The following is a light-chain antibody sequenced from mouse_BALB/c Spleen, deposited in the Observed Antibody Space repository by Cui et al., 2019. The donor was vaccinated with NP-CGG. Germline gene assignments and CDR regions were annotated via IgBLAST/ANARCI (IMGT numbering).Light chain of an antibody. J-gene: IGLJ1*01. CDR3: ALWYSNHWV. CDR2: GTN. V-gene: IGLV1*01. CDR1: TGAVTTNHY. Sequence: QAVLTQESTPTTSPGETVTLTCRSSTGAVTTNHYANWVQEKPDHLFTGLIGGTNNRAPGVPARFSGSLIGDKAALTITGAQTEDEAIYFCALWYSNHWVFGGGTKLTVL.